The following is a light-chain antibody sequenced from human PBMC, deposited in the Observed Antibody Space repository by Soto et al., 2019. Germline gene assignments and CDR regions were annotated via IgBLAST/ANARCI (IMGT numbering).Light chain of an antibody. CDR2: GAS. V-gene: IGKV3-11*01. CDR3: KQRSTWPPIT. J-gene: IGKJ5*01. Sequence: EVVMTQSPATLSVSPGERATISCRAGHSVSSSLPWYQQKRGQAPRLLISGASTMAAGIPASFSGSGSRTDFTLTSCSLEPEDFAVYYCKQRSTWPPITFGQGTRLEIK. CDR1: HSVSSS.